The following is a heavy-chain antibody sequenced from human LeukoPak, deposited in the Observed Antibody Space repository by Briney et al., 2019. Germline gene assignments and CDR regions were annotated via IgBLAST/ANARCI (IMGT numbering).Heavy chain of an antibody. D-gene: IGHD6-19*01. Sequence: ASVKVSCKASGGTFSSYTISWVRQAPGQGLEWMGRIIPILGIANYAQKFQGRVTITTDESTSTAYMELSSLRSEDTAVYYCAREIAVAGRYYFDYWGQGTLVTVSS. J-gene: IGHJ4*02. V-gene: IGHV1-69*16. CDR1: GGTFSSYT. CDR2: IIPILGIA. CDR3: AREIAVAGRYYFDY.